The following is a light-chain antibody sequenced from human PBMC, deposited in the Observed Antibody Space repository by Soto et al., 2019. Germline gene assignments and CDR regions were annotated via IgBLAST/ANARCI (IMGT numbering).Light chain of an antibody. V-gene: IGLV2-14*01. CDR3: TSSTSSGKLV. CDR1: SSDVGGSHY. J-gene: IGLJ3*02. CDR2: EVT. Sequence: QSVLAQPDYVSGSPGQSITISSTGTSSDVGGSHYVSWYQHRPGRVPKLIIYEVTNRASGVTKRSSASKSSNTASLTISGLLADDAADYDCTSSTSSGKLVVGGGTK.